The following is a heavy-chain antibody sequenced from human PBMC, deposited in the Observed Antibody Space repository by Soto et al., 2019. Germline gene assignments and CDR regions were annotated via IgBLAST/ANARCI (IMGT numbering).Heavy chain of an antibody. D-gene: IGHD6-13*01. CDR1: GGSISSGGYY. J-gene: IGHJ4*02. Sequence: PSETLSLTCTVSGGSISSGGYYWSWIRQHPGKGLEWIGYIYYSGSTYYNPSLKSRVTISVDTSKNQFSLKLSSVTAADTAVYYCARGVRGSSSWYPYYFDYWGQGTLVTVS. CDR2: IYYSGST. V-gene: IGHV4-31*03. CDR3: ARGVRGSSSWYPYYFDY.